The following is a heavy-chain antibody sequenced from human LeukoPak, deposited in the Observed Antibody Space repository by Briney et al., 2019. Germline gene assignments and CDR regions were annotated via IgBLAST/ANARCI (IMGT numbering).Heavy chain of an antibody. CDR2: IIPIFGTA. CDR1: GGTFSSYA. D-gene: IGHD4-11*01. CDR3: ASRTTVTTSCYYYYYMDV. J-gene: IGHJ6*03. Sequence: ASVRVSCKASGGTFSSYAISWVRQAPGQGLEWMGRIIPIFGTANYAQKFQGRVTITTDESTSTAYMELSSLRSEDTAVYYCASRTTVTTSCYYYYYMDVWGRGTTVTVSS. V-gene: IGHV1-69*05.